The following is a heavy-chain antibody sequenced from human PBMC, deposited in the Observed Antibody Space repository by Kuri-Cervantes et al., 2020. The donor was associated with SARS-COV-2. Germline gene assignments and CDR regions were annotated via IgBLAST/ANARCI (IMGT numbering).Heavy chain of an antibody. CDR2: INPNSGGT. D-gene: IGHD4-17*01. CDR3: ARVGFGDYEIDY. J-gene: IGHJ4*02. CDR1: GYTFTGYY. V-gene: IGHV1-2*02. Sequence: ASVKVSCKASGYTFTGYYMHWVRQAPGQGLEWMGWINPNSGGTNYAQKFQGRVTMTRDTSINTVYMELSRLRSDDTAVYYCARVGFGDYEIDYWGQGTLVTVSS.